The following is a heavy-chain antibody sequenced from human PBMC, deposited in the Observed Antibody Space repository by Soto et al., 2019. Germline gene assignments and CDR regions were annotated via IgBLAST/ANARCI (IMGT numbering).Heavy chain of an antibody. Sequence: PSETLSLTCTVSGGSISGSSSYWGWIRQPPGKGLEWIGSIYYSGGTYSNPSLKSRLTISVDTSKNQFSLKLSSVTAADTAVYYCAGYSSAWPYWYFDLWGRGTLVTV. D-gene: IGHD6-19*01. J-gene: IGHJ2*01. V-gene: IGHV4-39*01. CDR2: IYYSGGT. CDR3: AGYSSAWPYWYFDL. CDR1: GGSISGSSSY.